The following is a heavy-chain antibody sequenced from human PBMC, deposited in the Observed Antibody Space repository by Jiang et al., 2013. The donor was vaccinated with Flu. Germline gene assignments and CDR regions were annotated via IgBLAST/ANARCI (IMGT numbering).Heavy chain of an antibody. Sequence: GAEVKKPGESLKISCKGSGYSFTSYWIGWVRQMPGKGLEWMGIIYPGDSDTRYSPSFQGQVTISADKSISTAYLQWSSLKASDTAMYYCARAPTSDSSGWFLPKEPFDYWGQGTLVTVSS. J-gene: IGHJ4*02. CDR3: ARAPTSDSSGWFLPKEPFDY. CDR2: IYPGDSDT. V-gene: IGHV5-51*01. D-gene: IGHD6-19*01. CDR1: GYSFTSYW.